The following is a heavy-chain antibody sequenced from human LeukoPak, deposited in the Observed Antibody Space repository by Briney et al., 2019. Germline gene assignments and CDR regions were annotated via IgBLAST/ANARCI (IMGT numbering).Heavy chain of an antibody. J-gene: IGHJ4*02. CDR2: IKQDGSEK. CDR1: GFTFSSYW. V-gene: IGHV3-7*01. D-gene: IGHD6-19*01. Sequence: GGSLRLSCAASGFTFSSYWMSWVRQAPGKGLEWVANIKQDGSEKCYVDSVKGRFTISRDNAKNSLYLQMNSLRAEDTAVYYCARGLHIAVAGTYYFDYWGQGTLVTVSS. CDR3: ARGLHIAVAGTYYFDY.